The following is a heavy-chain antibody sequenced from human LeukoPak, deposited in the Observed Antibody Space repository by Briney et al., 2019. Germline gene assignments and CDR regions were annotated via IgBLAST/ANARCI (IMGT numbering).Heavy chain of an antibody. CDR3: ARDSYSGSYSYFDY. CDR1: GFTVSSNY. CDR2: IYSGGST. D-gene: IGHD1-26*01. V-gene: IGHV3-53*01. Sequence: GGSLRLSCAASGFTVSSNYMSWVRQAPGKGLEWVSVIYSGGSTYYADSVKGRFTISRDNSKNPLYLQMNSLRAADTAVYYCARDSYSGSYSYFDYWGQGSLVTVSS. J-gene: IGHJ4*02.